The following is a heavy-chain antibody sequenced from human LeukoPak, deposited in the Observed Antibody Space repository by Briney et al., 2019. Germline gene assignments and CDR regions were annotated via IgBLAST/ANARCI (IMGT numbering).Heavy chain of an antibody. J-gene: IGHJ4*02. CDR2: MNPNSGNT. CDR3: ARGRRVGPPYSRERAVDY. Sequence: ASVKVSCKASGYTFTSYGINWVRQATGQGLEWMGWMNPNSGNTGYAQKFQGRVTMTRNTSISTAYMELSSLRSEDTAVYYCARGRRVGPPYSRERAVDYWGQGTLVTVSS. D-gene: IGHD6-13*01. V-gene: IGHV1-8*01. CDR1: GYTFTSYG.